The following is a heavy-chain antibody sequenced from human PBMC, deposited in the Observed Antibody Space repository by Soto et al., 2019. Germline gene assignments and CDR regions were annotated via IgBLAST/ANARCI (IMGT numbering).Heavy chain of an antibody. J-gene: IGHJ4*02. D-gene: IGHD3-3*01. Sequence: QLQLQESGPGLVKPSETLSLTCTVSGGSISSSSYYWGWIRQPPGKGLEWIGSIYYSGSTYYNPSLKIRSTISVDTSMNQFSLKLSSVTAADTAVYYCARHTPAISISDHWGQGTLVTVSS. CDR2: IYYSGST. CDR3: ARHTPAISISDH. V-gene: IGHV4-39*01. CDR1: GGSISSSSYY.